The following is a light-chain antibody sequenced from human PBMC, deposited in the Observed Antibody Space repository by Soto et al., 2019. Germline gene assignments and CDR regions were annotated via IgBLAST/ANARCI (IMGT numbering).Light chain of an antibody. CDR2: AAS. Sequence: TQSPSSLSASTGDRVTITCLASQGISSYLAWYQQKPGKAPKLLIYAASTLQSGVPSRFSGSGSGTDFTLTISCLQSEDFATYYCQQYYSYPWTFGQGTKVDIK. CDR3: QQYYSYPWT. V-gene: IGKV1-8*01. CDR1: QGISSY. J-gene: IGKJ1*01.